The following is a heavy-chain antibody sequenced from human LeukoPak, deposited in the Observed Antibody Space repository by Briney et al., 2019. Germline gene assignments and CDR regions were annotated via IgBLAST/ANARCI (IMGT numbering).Heavy chain of an antibody. D-gene: IGHD3-10*01. CDR1: GFTFSSYW. J-gene: IGHJ5*01. Sequence: GGSLRLSCAASGFTFSSYWMNWARQAPGKGLEWVANIKQDGNEKYYVDSVKGRFSISRDNAKESLYLQMDSLRAEDTAVYYCAKEGAYPIITYDSWGQGALVTVSS. V-gene: IGHV3-7*01. CDR3: AKEGAYPIITYDS. CDR2: IKQDGNEK.